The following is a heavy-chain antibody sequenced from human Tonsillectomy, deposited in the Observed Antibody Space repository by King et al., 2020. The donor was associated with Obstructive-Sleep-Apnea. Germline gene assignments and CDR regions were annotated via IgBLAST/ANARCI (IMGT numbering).Heavy chain of an antibody. V-gene: IGHV4-31*03. D-gene: IGHD6-13*01. CDR1: VGSISRGGYY. Sequence: QLQESGPGLGKPSQTLSLTCTVSVGSISRGGYYWSWIRQHPGKGLEWIGYIYYSGSTYYNPSLTSRVTISVDTSKNQFSLKLSSVTAADTAVYYCARGNSSSWADAFDIWGQGTMVTVSS. CDR3: ARGNSSSWADAFDI. J-gene: IGHJ3*02. CDR2: IYYSGST.